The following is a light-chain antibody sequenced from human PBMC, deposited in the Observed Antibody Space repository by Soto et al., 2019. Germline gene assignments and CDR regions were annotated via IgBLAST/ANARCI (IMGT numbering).Light chain of an antibody. CDR3: QQSYSTPYT. Sequence: IHMTQSPSSLSASVGESLTITCRTRKRITTYLNWYQQKPGKAPKLLISTAATLQGGVPSRFSGSGSGTDFTLTITNLQPEDFATYFCQQSYSTPYTFGQGTKLEIK. V-gene: IGKV1-39*01. J-gene: IGKJ2*01. CDR2: TAA. CDR1: KRITTY.